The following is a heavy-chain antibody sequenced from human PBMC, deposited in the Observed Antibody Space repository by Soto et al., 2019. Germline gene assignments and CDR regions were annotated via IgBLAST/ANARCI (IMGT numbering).Heavy chain of an antibody. V-gene: IGHV4-59*08. J-gene: IGHJ6*03. CDR2: IYYSGST. D-gene: IGHD3-10*01. CDR3: AIQSSGAGHYYYYYMDV. CDR1: GGSISSYY. Sequence: SETLSLTCTVSGGSISSYYWSWIRQPPGKGLEWIGYIYYSGSTNYNPSLKSRVTISVDTSKNQFSLKLSSVTAADTAVYYCAIQSSGAGHYYYYYMDVWGKGTTVTVSS.